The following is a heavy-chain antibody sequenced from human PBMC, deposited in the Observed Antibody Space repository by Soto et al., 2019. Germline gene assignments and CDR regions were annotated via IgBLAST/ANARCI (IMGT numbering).Heavy chain of an antibody. Sequence: QVQIVQSGAEAKKPGASVKASCKASGYTFTSYAIHWVRQAPGQRLEWMGWINAGNGNTKYSQKFQGRVTITRDTSASTAYMELSSLRYEDTAVYYCAIAPGSGGMDVWGQGTTVTVSS. V-gene: IGHV1-3*01. CDR1: GYTFTSYA. CDR3: AIAPGSGGMDV. D-gene: IGHD3-10*01. CDR2: INAGNGNT. J-gene: IGHJ6*02.